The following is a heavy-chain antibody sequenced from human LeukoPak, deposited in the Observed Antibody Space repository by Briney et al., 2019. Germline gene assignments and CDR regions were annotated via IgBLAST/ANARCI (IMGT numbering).Heavy chain of an antibody. J-gene: IGHJ4*02. V-gene: IGHV7-4-1*02. CDR2: INTNTGNP. D-gene: IGHD5-24*01. CDR1: GYTFTSYW. Sequence: GASVKVSCKASGYTFTSYWIQWVRQAPGQGLEWMGWINTNTGNPTYAQGFTGRFVFSLDTSVSTAYLQISSLKAEDTAVYYCVTRDGVSDGFFNFDYWGQGTLVTVSS. CDR3: VTRDGVSDGFFNFDY.